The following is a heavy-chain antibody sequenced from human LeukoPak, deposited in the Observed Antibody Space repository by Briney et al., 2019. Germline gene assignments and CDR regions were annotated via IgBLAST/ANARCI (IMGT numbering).Heavy chain of an antibody. Sequence: PSETLSLTCTVSGGSISSGGYYWRWIRQHPGKGLEWIGYIYYSGSTYYNPSLKSRVTISVDTSKNQFSLKLSSVTAADTAVYYCARGKAYCGGDCYYWFDPWGQGTLVTVSS. CDR2: IYYSGST. CDR3: ARGKAYCGGDCYYWFDP. J-gene: IGHJ5*02. V-gene: IGHV4-31*03. D-gene: IGHD2-21*02. CDR1: GGSISSGGYY.